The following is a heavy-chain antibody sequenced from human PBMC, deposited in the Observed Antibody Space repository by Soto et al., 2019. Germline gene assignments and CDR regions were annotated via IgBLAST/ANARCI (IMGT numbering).Heavy chain of an antibody. J-gene: IGHJ6*02. CDR3: AREEGSDPGYGYGMDV. D-gene: IGHD5-18*01. V-gene: IGHV3-21*01. Sequence: GGSLRLSCAASGFTFSSYSMNWVRQAPGKGLEWVSSISSSSSYIYYADSVKGRFTISRDNAKNSLYLQMNSLRAEDTAVYYCAREEGSDPGYGYGMDVWGQGTTVTVSS. CDR1: GFTFSSYS. CDR2: ISSSSSYI.